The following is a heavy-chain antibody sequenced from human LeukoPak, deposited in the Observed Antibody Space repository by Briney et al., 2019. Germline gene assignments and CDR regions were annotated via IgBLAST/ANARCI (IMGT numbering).Heavy chain of an antibody. CDR1: GYTFSSYW. Sequence: GESLRISCQGSGYTFSSYWIGWVRQMPGKGLEWMGIIYPGDSDTRYSPSLQGQVTISVDTSIGTAYLQWSSLKASDTAIYYCARQNDFRLDYWGQGTLVTVSS. CDR3: ARQNDFRLDY. V-gene: IGHV5-51*01. J-gene: IGHJ4*02. CDR2: IYPGDSDT. D-gene: IGHD3-3*01.